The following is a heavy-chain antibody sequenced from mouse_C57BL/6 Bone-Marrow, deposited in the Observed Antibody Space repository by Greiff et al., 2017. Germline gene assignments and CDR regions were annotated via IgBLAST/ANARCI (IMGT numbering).Heavy chain of an antibody. D-gene: IGHD2-3*01. J-gene: IGHJ3*01. V-gene: IGHV2-4*01. CDR3: AKNWGYDGYYWFSY. CDR2: IWSGGST. CDR1: GFSLTSYG. Sequence: QVQLQQSGPGLVQPSQSLSITCTVSGFSLTSYGVHWVRQPPGKGLEWLGVIWSGGSTDYNAAFISRLGISKDNSKSQVFFKMNSLQADDTAIYYCAKNWGYDGYYWFSYWGQGTLVTVSA.